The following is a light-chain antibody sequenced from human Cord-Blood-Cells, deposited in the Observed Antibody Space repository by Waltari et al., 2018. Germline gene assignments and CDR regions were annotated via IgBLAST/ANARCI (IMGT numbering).Light chain of an antibody. V-gene: IGLV6-57*01. CDR2: EDN. J-gene: IGLJ3*02. CDR1: SGSIASNY. CDR3: QSYDSSKV. Sequence: NFMLTQPHSVSESPGKTVTISCTRSSGSIASNYVQWYQQRPGSSPTTGIYEDNQRPSGVPGRFSGSIDSSSNSASLTISGLKTEDEADYYCQSYDSSKVFGGGTKLTVL.